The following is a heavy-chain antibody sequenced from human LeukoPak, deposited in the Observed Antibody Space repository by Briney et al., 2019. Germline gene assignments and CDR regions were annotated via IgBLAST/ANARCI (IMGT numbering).Heavy chain of an antibody. CDR2: IYTSGST. D-gene: IGHD3-22*01. CDR1: GGSISSGSYY. V-gene: IGHV4-61*02. CDR3: ARGGLYSSGSYYFDY. Sequence: SQTLSLTCTVSGGSISSGSYYWSWIRQPAGKGLEWIGRIYTSGSTNYNPSLKSRVTISVDRSKTQFSLKLSSVTAADTAVYYCARGGLYSSGSYYFDYWGQGSLVTVSS. J-gene: IGHJ4*02.